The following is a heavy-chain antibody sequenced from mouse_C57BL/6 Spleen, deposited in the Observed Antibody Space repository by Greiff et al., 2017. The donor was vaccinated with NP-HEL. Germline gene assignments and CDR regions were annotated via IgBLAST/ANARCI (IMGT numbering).Heavy chain of an antibody. D-gene: IGHD1-1*01. CDR3: TTRITTVVAKVAY. Sequence: VQLQQSGAALVRPGASVKLSCTASGFNIKDDYMHWVKQRPEQGLEWIGWIDPENGDPEYASKFQGKATITADTSSNTAYLQLSSLTSEDTAVYYCTTRITTVVAKVAYWGQGTLVTVSA. V-gene: IGHV14-4*01. J-gene: IGHJ3*01. CDR2: IDPENGDP. CDR1: GFNIKDDY.